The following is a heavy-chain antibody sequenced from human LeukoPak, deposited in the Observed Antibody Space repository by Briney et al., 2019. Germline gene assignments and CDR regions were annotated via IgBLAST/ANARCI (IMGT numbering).Heavy chain of an antibody. Sequence: PSETLSLTCALYGGSFSGYYWRWIRQPPGEGLEWIGEIKHSGSTNYNPPLKTRVTISVDTSKTQFSLKLSSVTAAAPPVYSCAADHYVILAGRAHQGHYSGEGTLVSASS. CDR1: GGSFSGYY. J-gene: IGHJ4*02. D-gene: IGHD3-9*01. V-gene: IGHV4-34*01. CDR3: AADHYVILAGRAHQGHY. CDR2: IKHSGST.